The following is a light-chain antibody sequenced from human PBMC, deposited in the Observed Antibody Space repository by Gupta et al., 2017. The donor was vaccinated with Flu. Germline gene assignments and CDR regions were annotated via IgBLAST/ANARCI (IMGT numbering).Light chain of an antibody. V-gene: IGLV6-57*01. CDR2: EHS. CDR1: GGSIASNY. CDR3: QSYDNTNQRWV. J-gene: IGLJ3*02. Sequence: FMLTQPHSVSASPGKTVSISCTRSGGSIASNYVQWYQQRPGSSPTTVIYEHSQRPSGVPDRFSGSIDSSSNSASLVISGLKTDDEADYYCQSYDNTNQRWVFGRGTRLTVL.